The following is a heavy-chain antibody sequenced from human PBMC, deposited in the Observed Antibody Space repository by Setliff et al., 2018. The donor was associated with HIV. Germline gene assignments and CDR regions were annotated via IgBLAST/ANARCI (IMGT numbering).Heavy chain of an antibody. CDR1: GYTFSTYG. CDR2: ISAYNGNT. V-gene: IGHV1-18*01. J-gene: IGHJ3*02. D-gene: IGHD2-2*01. Sequence: ASVKVSCKASGYTFSTYGISWVRQAPGQGLEWMGWISAYNGNTNYAQKLQGRVTVTTDTSTSTAYMELRSLRSDDTAVYYCARDRGVYCISSSCYSPVDAFDIWGQGTMGT. CDR3: ARDRGVYCISSSCYSPVDAFDI.